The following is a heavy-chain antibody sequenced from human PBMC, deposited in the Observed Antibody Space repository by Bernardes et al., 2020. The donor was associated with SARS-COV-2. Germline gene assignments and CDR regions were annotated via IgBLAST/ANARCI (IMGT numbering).Heavy chain of an antibody. CDR2: INSDGRST. V-gene: IGHV3-74*01. Sequence: GGSLRLSCAASGFTFSSHWMHWVRQAPGKGLVWVSRINSDGRSTSNADSVKGRFTISRDNAKNKLYLQMNSLRAEDTALYYCAKEGWASTNPSRNWFDPWGQGTLVTVSS. D-gene: IGHD2-2*01. CDR3: AKEGWASTNPSRNWFDP. CDR1: GFTFSSHW. J-gene: IGHJ5*02.